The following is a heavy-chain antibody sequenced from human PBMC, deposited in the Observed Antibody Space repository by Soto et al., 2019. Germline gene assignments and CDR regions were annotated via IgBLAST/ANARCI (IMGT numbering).Heavy chain of an antibody. CDR2: ISSSGRTT. D-gene: IGHD2-21*01. V-gene: IGHV3-48*03. CDR1: GFTFSSYE. Sequence: GGSLRLSCAASGFTFSSYEMNWVRQAPGKGLEWVSYISSSGRTTYYADSVKGRFTISRDNAKNSLSLQMNSLRADDTAVYYCARDRDELVGIFPYYYGMDVWGQGTTVTVSS. J-gene: IGHJ6*02. CDR3: ARDRDELVGIFPYYYGMDV.